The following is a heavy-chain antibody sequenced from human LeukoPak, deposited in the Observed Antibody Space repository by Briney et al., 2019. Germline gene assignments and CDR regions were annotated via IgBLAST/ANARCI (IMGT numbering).Heavy chain of an antibody. D-gene: IGHD3-22*01. J-gene: IGHJ4*02. V-gene: IGHV4-59*12. Sequence: SETLSLTCTVSGGSISSYYWSWIRQSPGKGLEWIGYIYYSGSTNYNPSLKSRVTISVDTSKNQFSLKLSSVTAADTAVYYCASSAGLFSYYFDYWGQGTLVTVSS. CDR1: GGSISSYY. CDR2: IYYSGST. CDR3: ASSAGLFSYYFDY.